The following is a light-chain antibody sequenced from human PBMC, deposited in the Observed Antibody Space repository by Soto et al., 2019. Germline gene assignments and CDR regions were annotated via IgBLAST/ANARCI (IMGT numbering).Light chain of an antibody. J-gene: IGKJ2*01. CDR2: WAS. Sequence: DIVMTQSPDSLAVSLGERATINCKSSQSVLYSSNNKNYLAWYQQKPGQPPKMVIYWASTRESGVPDGFSGSGSGTDFTLTISSLQAEDVAVYYCQQYYSTTPTFGQGTKLEIK. CDR1: QSVLYSSNNKNY. V-gene: IGKV4-1*01. CDR3: QQYYSTTPT.